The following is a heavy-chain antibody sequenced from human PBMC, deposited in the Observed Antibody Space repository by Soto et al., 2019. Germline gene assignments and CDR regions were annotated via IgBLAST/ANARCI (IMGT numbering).Heavy chain of an antibody. J-gene: IGHJ4*02. CDR2: IYYSGTT. CDR3: ARRHSGYDTNAAFDY. CDR1: GDSITSYY. Sequence: PSETLSLTCSVSGDSITSYYWSWVRQPPGKGLEWIGYIYYSGTTNYNPSLKSRVTISLDTSKNQFSLKLISVTAADTAVYYCARRHSGYDTNAAFDYWGQGILVTVS. V-gene: IGHV4-59*01. D-gene: IGHD5-12*01.